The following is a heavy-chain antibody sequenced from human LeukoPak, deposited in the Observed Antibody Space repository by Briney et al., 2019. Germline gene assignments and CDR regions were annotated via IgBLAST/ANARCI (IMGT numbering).Heavy chain of an antibody. D-gene: IGHD2-15*01. CDR1: GGSISSYY. CDR3: ARDRGSGPLSFDY. J-gene: IGHJ4*02. CDR2: IYYSGST. V-gene: IGHV4-59*01. Sequence: SETLSLTCTVSGGSISSYYWSWIQQPPGKGLEWIGYIYYSGSTNYNPSLKSRVTISVDTSKNQFSLKLSSVTAADTAVYYCARDRGSGPLSFDYWGQGTLVTVSS.